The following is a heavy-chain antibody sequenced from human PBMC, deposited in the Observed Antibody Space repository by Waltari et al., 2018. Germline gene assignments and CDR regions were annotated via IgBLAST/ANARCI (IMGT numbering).Heavy chain of an antibody. D-gene: IGHD2-21*01. Sequence: EVQLVESGGGLVQPGGSLRLSCAASGFTFSSYWMSWVRQAPGKGLEWVANIKQDGSEKYYVDSVKGRFTISRDNAKNSLYLQMNSLRAEDTAVYYCATVVVIMLSDAFDIWGQGTMVTVSS. V-gene: IGHV3-7*01. J-gene: IGHJ3*02. CDR1: GFTFSSYW. CDR3: ATVVVIMLSDAFDI. CDR2: IKQDGSEK.